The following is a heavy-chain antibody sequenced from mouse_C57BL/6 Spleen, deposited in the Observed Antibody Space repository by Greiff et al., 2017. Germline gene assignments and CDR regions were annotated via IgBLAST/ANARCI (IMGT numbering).Heavy chain of an antibody. CDR3: AREVYGNPFAD. CDR1: GYTFTSYW. D-gene: IGHD2-1*01. V-gene: IGHV1-55*01. CDR2: IFPGSGST. Sequence: QVQLQQSGAELVKPGASVKMSCTASGYTFTSYWITWVKQRPGQGLEWIGDIFPGSGSTNYNAKFKSKATLTVDTSSSTAYMQLSSLTSEDSAVYYWAREVYGNPFADWGQGTLVTVSA. J-gene: IGHJ3*01.